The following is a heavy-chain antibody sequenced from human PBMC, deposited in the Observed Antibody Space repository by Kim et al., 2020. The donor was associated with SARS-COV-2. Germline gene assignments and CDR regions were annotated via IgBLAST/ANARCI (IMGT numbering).Heavy chain of an antibody. D-gene: IGHD3-16*01. CDR2: IKQDGREK. CDR3: ASGARGGS. V-gene: IGHV3-7*01. Sequence: GGSLRLSCAASGFSFSSFWMTWVRQAPGKGLEWVANIKQDGREKNYVDSVKGRFTISRDNAKNSLYLQMNSLRVEDTAVYYCASGARGGSWGQGTLVTVSS. CDR1: GFSFSSFW. J-gene: IGHJ5*02.